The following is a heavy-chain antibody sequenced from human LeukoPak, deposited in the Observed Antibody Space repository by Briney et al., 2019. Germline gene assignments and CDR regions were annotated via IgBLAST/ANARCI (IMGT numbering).Heavy chain of an antibody. CDR2: IYYSGST. D-gene: IGHD3-22*01. CDR3: ARVTGYMIEDYFDY. CDR1: GGSISSYY. Sequence: SETLSLTCTVSGGSISSYYWSWIRQPPGKGLEWIGYIYYSGSTNYNPSLKSRVTISVDTSKNQFSLRLRSVTAADTAVYYCARVTGYMIEDYFDYWGQGILVTVSS. V-gene: IGHV4-59*01. J-gene: IGHJ4*02.